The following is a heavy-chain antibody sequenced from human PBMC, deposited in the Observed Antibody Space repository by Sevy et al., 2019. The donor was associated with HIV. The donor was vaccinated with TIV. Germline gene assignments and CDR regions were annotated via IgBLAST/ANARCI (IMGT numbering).Heavy chain of an antibody. CDR1: GFTVSSNY. V-gene: IGHV3-53*01. J-gene: IGHJ4*02. CDR2: IYSGGST. CDR3: ARDARTGPMSY. Sequence: GGSLRLSCAASGFTVSSNYMSWVHQAPGKGLEWVSVIYSGGSTYYADSVKGRFTISRDNSKNTLYLQMNSLRAEDTAVYYCARDARTGPMSYWGQGTLVTVSS.